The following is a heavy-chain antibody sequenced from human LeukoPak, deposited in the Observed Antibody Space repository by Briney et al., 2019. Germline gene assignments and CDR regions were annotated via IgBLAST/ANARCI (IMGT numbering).Heavy chain of an antibody. J-gene: IGHJ5*02. D-gene: IGHD2-2*01. CDR1: GYTFIGYY. CDR2: INPNSGGT. V-gene: IGHV1-2*02. CDR3: ARDRGYQLLGNWFDP. Sequence: ASVKVSCKASGYTFIGYYMHWVRQAPGQGLEWMGWINPNSGGTNYAQKLQGRVTMTRDTSISTAYMELSRLRSDDTAVYYCARDRGYQLLGNWFDPWGQGTLVTVSS.